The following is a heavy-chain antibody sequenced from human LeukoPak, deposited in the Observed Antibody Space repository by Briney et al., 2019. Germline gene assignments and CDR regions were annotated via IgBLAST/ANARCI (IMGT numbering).Heavy chain of an antibody. J-gene: IGHJ4*02. CDR1: GGSISSSSYY. Sequence: SETLSLTCTVSGGSISSSSYYWGWIRQPPGKGLEWIGSIYYSGSTYYNPSLKSRVTISVDTSKNQFSLKLSSVTAADTAVYYCARGLSAGYFDYWGQGTLVTVSS. V-gene: IGHV4-39*01. CDR3: ARGLSAGYFDY. CDR2: IYYSGST. D-gene: IGHD2/OR15-2a*01.